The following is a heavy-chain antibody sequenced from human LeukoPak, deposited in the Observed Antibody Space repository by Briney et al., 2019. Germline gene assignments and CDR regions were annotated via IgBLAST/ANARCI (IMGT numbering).Heavy chain of an antibody. CDR2: INPNSGGT. CDR1: GYTFTGYY. Sequence: ASVKVSCKASGYTFTGYYMHWVRQAPGQGLEWMGWINPNSGGTNYAQKLQGRVTMTTDTSTSTAYMELRSLRSDDTAVYYCARVGLLWFGEHQYGMDVWGQGTTVTVSS. V-gene: IGHV1-2*02. D-gene: IGHD3-10*01. CDR3: ARVGLLWFGEHQYGMDV. J-gene: IGHJ6*02.